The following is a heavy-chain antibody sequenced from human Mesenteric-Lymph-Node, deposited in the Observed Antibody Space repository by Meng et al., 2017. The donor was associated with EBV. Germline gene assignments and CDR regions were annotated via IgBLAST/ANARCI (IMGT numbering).Heavy chain of an antibody. J-gene: IGHJ4*02. D-gene: IGHD3-16*02. Sequence: QRSGPGLVGPWGTRALTLTGSGGSISGSSYYWGWIRQPPGKGLEWIGSIYSGGRTYYSPSLESRVTISVDTSKNQFSLKLNAVTAADTSVYFCASLLIVFGGVIVDYWGQGALVTVSS. CDR1: GGSISGSSYY. CDR3: ASLLIVFGGVIVDY. V-gene: IGHV4-39*01. CDR2: IYSGGRT.